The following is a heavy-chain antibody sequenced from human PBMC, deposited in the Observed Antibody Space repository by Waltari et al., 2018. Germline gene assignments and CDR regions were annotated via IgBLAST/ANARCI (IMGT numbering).Heavy chain of an antibody. J-gene: IGHJ4*02. CDR2: IYSSGRT. CDR1: GGSISSSSYY. D-gene: IGHD3-10*01. Sequence: QLQLQESGPGLVKPSETLSLTCTVSGGSISSSSYYWGWIRQPPGKGLEWIGSIYSSGRTYYHPSLKSRVSISVDTSKNQFSLKLSSVTAAGTAVYYCASLYYYGSGSYYWGQGTLVTVSS. V-gene: IGHV4-39*07. CDR3: ASLYYYGSGSYY.